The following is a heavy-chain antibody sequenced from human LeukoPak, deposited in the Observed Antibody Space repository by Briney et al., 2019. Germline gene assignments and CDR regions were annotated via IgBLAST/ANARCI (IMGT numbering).Heavy chain of an antibody. D-gene: IGHD6-13*01. CDR3: ARASVGYSSYYYYYGMDV. Sequence: TSETLSLTCTVSGGPISSYYWSWIRQPPGKGLEWIGYIYYSGSTNYNPSLKSRVTISVDTSKNQFSLKLSSVTAADTAVYYCARASVGYSSYYYYYGMDVWGQGTTVTVSS. CDR1: GGPISSYY. V-gene: IGHV4-59*01. J-gene: IGHJ6*02. CDR2: IYYSGST.